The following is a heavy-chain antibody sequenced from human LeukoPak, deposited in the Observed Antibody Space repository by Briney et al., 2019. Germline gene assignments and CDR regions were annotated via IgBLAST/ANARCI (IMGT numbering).Heavy chain of an antibody. CDR2: ISSSGTTM. CDR1: RISLISYE. Sequence: GWSLRHSCAACRISLISYEMNWVRQAPGKGLEGVSCISSSGTTMYYADSVKGRFTISRDNAKNSLYLQMNSLRAEDTAVYYCARGFRDTAMFLDYWGQGTLVTVSS. V-gene: IGHV3-48*03. J-gene: IGHJ4*02. D-gene: IGHD5-18*01. CDR3: ARGFRDTAMFLDY.